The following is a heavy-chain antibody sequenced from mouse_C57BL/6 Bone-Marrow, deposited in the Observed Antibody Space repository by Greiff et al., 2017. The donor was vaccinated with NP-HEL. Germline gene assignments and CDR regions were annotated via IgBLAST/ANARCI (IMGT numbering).Heavy chain of an antibody. CDR2: IDPSDSYT. D-gene: IGHD2-1*01. CDR3: ARDGTLFAY. Sequence: QVQLQQSGAELVKPGASVKLSCKASGYTFTSYWMQWVKQRPGQGLEWIGEIDPSDSYTNYNQKFKGKATLTVDTYSSTAYMQLRSLTSEDTAVYYCARDGTLFAYWGQGTLVTVSA. V-gene: IGHV1-50*01. CDR1: GYTFTSYW. J-gene: IGHJ3*01.